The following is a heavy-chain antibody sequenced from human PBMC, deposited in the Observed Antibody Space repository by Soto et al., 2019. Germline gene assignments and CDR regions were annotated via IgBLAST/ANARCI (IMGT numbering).Heavy chain of an antibody. CDR3: ARDQGGYGIFDD. D-gene: IGHD5-12*01. CDR2: ISGHNGVT. V-gene: IGHV1-18*04. J-gene: IGHJ4*02. Sequence: QVQLVQSGPAVKKPEASVKVSCKTSGYTFTSSGISWVRQAPGQGPAWMGWISGHNGVTNFARNFQDRVTLTIDSSTTTAYREVRSLSLADTALYYCARDQGGYGIFDDWGQGTLVTVSS. CDR1: GYTFTSSG.